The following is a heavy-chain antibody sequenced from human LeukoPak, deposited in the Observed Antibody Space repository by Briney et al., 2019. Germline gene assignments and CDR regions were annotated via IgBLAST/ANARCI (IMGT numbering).Heavy chain of an antibody. J-gene: IGHJ4*02. CDR1: GFTFSTYW. V-gene: IGHV3-74*01. CDR2: INNDGSGT. Sequence: GGSLRLSYAASGFTFSTYWMHWVRQVPGKGLVWVSRINNDGSGTFYTDSVKGRFTISRDNAKNTLYLQMDSLRAEDTALYYCATVAASGNYFDYWGQGTLVTVSS. D-gene: IGHD6-13*01. CDR3: ATVAASGNYFDY.